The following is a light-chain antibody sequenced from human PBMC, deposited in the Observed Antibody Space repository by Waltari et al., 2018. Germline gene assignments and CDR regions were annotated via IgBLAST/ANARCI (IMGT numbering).Light chain of an antibody. CDR3: CSYAGSSTPVV. CDR2: EVI. Sequence: QSALTQPASVSGSPGQSITISCTGTSSDVGSYNLVSWYQQHPGKAPKLMIYEVIKRPSGVSNRSSGSKSGNTASRTISGLQAEDEADYYCCSYAGSSTPVVFGGGTKLTGL. V-gene: IGLV2-23*02. J-gene: IGLJ2*01. CDR1: SSDVGSYNL.